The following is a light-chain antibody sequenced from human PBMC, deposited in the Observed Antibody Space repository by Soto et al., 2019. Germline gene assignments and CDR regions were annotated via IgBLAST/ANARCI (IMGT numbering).Light chain of an antibody. Sequence: SVLTQPPSVSAAPGQRVTISCSATFSNIENNFFSWYQQLPGAAPRLLISDNHKRPSGIPDRFSGSKSATSATLDITGVQTGDEADYYCGTWDNRLSSFVFGPGTKVTVL. CDR2: DNH. V-gene: IGLV1-51*01. J-gene: IGLJ1*01. CDR1: FSNIENNF. CDR3: GTWDNRLSSFV.